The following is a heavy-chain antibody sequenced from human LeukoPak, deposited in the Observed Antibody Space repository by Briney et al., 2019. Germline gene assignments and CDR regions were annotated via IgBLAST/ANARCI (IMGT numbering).Heavy chain of an antibody. Sequence: SETLSLTCIASGGSISGHYWSWIRRPPGEGLEWIGYIYYSGNTNYNPSLKSRLTISIDTSKNQFSLHLSSVTAADTAVYYCARVLPPGYSDYWGQGTLVTISS. D-gene: IGHD2-2*01. CDR1: GGSISGHY. CDR3: ARVLPPGYSDY. V-gene: IGHV4-59*11. J-gene: IGHJ4*02. CDR2: IYYSGNT.